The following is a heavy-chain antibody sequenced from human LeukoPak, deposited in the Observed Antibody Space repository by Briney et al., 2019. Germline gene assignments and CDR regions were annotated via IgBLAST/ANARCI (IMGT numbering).Heavy chain of an antibody. D-gene: IGHD5-18*01. CDR1: GGSISSYY. CDR3: ARAGYSYGTGYYFDY. J-gene: IGHJ4*02. V-gene: IGHV4-59*01. CDR2: IYYTGAT. Sequence: SETLSLTCTVSGGSISSYYWSWIRLPPGKGLEWIGYIYYTGATYYNPSLKSRVTTSLDTSKNQFSLKLSSVTAADAAVYYCARAGYSYGTGYYFDYWGQGALVTVSS.